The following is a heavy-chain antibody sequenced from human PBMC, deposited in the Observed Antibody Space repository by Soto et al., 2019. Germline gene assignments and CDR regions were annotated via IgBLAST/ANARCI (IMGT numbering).Heavy chain of an antibody. J-gene: IGHJ4*02. V-gene: IGHV3-30-3*01. CDR2: ISYDGSNK. CDR3: ARGNQIITMIVVVEVYYFDY. Sequence: GSLRLSCAASGFTFSSYAMHWVRQAPGKGLEWVAVISYDGSNKYYADSVKGRFTISRDNSKNTLYLQMNSLRAEDTAVYYCARGNQIITMIVVVEVYYFDYWGQGT. D-gene: IGHD3-22*01. CDR1: GFTFSSYA.